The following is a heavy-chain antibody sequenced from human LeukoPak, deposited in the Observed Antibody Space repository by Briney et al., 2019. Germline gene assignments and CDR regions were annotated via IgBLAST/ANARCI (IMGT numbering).Heavy chain of an antibody. CDR1: GGSISSGSYY. V-gene: IGHV4-61*09. CDR2: IYTSGST. J-gene: IGHJ6*03. CDR3: ARVETSAWSTSYYYYFHMDV. Sequence: PSETLSLTCTVSGGSISSGSYYWSWIRQPAGKGLEWIGHIYTSGSTNYNPSLKSRVTISIDTAKNQFSLKLNSVTAADTAMYYCARVETSAWSTSYYYYFHMDVWGKGTTVTISS. D-gene: IGHD6-19*01.